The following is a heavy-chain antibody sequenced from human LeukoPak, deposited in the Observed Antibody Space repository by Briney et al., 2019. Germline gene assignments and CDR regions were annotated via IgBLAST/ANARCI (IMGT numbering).Heavy chain of an antibody. CDR3: TVIVTGS. Sequence: PGGSLRLSCAASGFIFSDYWTYWVRQAPGKGLVWVSRISGDGSRTNYADSVKGRFTISRDNAKNTLYLQMNSLRVEDTAVYYCTVIVTGSWGQGTLVTVSS. V-gene: IGHV3-74*01. J-gene: IGHJ5*02. CDR1: GFIFSDYW. CDR2: ISGDGSRT. D-gene: IGHD2/OR15-2a*01.